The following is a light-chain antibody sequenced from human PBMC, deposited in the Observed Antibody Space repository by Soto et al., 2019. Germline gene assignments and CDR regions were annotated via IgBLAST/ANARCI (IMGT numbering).Light chain of an antibody. CDR2: GAS. J-gene: IGKJ2*01. CDR3: QQYGSSLHT. CDR1: QSVSSSY. V-gene: IGKV3-20*01. Sequence: EIVLTQSPGTLSLSPGERATLSCRASQSVSSSYLAWYQHKPGQAPRLLIYGASSRATGIPDRFSGSGSGTDFTLTISRLEPEDFAVYYYQQYGSSLHTFGHGTKLEIK.